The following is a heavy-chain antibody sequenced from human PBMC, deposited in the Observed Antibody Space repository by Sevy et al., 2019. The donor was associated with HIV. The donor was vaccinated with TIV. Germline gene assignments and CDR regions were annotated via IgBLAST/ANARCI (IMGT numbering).Heavy chain of an antibody. D-gene: IGHD3-16*01. Sequence: GGSLRLSCAASGFTFSSYAMHWVRQAPGKGLEWVAVISYDGSNKYYADSVKGRFTISRDNSKNTLYLQMNSLRAEDTAVYYCARESVGDRGHLYFDYWGQGTLVTVSS. V-gene: IGHV3-30-3*01. CDR1: GFTFSSYA. CDR3: ARESVGDRGHLYFDY. CDR2: ISYDGSNK. J-gene: IGHJ4*02.